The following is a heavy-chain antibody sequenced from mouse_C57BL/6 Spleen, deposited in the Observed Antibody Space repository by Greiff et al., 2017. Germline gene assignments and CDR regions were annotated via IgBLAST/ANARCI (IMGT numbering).Heavy chain of an antibody. Sequence: QVQLQQPGAELVKPGASVKLSCKASGYTFTSYWMHWVKQRPGQGLEWIGMIHPNSGSTNYNEKFKSKATLTVDKSSSTAYMQLSSLTSEDSAVYYCARERVTTVVARGSWFAYWGQGTLVTVSA. D-gene: IGHD1-1*01. V-gene: IGHV1-64*01. J-gene: IGHJ3*01. CDR2: IHPNSGST. CDR3: ARERVTTVVARGSWFAY. CDR1: GYTFTSYW.